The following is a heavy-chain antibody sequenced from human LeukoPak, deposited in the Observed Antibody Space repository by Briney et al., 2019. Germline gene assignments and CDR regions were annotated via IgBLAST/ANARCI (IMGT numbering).Heavy chain of an antibody. J-gene: IGHJ4*02. CDR1: GYTLTELS. V-gene: IGHV1-24*01. Sequence: ASVKVSCKVSGYTLTELSMHWVRQAPGKGLEWMGGFDPEDGETIYAQKFQGRVTMTEDTSTDTAYMELSSLRSEDTAVYYSATDEYYDFWFSSWGQGTLVTVSS. D-gene: IGHD3-3*01. CDR3: ATDEYYDFWFSS. CDR2: FDPEDGET.